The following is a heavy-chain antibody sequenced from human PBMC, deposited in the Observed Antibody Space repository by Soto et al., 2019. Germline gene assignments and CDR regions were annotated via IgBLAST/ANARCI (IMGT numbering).Heavy chain of an antibody. CDR3: ARGSDDFWSGLHY. CDR1: EYTFTGYY. D-gene: IGHD3-3*01. V-gene: IGHV1-2*04. J-gene: IGHJ4*02. Sequence: GASVKVSCKASEYTFTGYYMHWVRQAPGQGLEWMGWINPNSGGTNYAQKFQGWVTMTRDTSISTAYMELSRLRSDDTAVYYCARGSDDFWSGLHYWGQGTLVTVSS. CDR2: INPNSGGT.